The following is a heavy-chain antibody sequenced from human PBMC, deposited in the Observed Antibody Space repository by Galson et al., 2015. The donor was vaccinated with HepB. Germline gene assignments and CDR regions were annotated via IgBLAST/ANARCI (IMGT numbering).Heavy chain of an antibody. J-gene: IGHJ5*02. V-gene: IGHV1-2*06. D-gene: IGHD2-2*01. CDR3: ARGDNIVVVPAAMPERNNWFDP. CDR1: GYTFTGYY. CDR2: INPNSGGT. Sequence: SVKVSCKASGYTFTGYYMHWVRQAPGQGLEWMGRINPNSGGTNYAQKFQGRVTMTRDTSISTAYMELSRLRSDDTAVYYCARGDNIVVVPAAMPERNNWFDPWGQGTLVTVSS.